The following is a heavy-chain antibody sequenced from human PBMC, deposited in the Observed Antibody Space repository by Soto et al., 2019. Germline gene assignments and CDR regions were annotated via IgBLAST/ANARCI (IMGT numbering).Heavy chain of an antibody. CDR2: IYYSGST. Sequence: SETLSLTCTVSGGSVSSYYWSWIRQPPGKGLEWIGYIYYSGSTNYNPSLKSRVTISVDTSKNQFSLKLSSVTAADTAVYYCARGRIQLWLVWFDPWGQGTLVTVSS. D-gene: IGHD5-18*01. CDR1: GGSVSSYY. J-gene: IGHJ5*02. V-gene: IGHV4-59*02. CDR3: ARGRIQLWLVWFDP.